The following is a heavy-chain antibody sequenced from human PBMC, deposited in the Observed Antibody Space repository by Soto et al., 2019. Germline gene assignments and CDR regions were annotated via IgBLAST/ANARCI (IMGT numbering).Heavy chain of an antibody. CDR1: GGSISSGDYY. J-gene: IGHJ4*02. V-gene: IGHV4-30-4*01. CDR3: ARRPGYCSGRSCRSDY. CDR2: IYYSGST. D-gene: IGHD2-15*01. Sequence: SETLSLTCTVSGGSISSGDYYWSWIRQPPGKGLEWIGYIYYSGSTYYNPSLKSRVTISVDTSKNQFSLKLSSVTAADTAVYFCARRPGYCSGRSCRSDYWAQGTLVPGSS.